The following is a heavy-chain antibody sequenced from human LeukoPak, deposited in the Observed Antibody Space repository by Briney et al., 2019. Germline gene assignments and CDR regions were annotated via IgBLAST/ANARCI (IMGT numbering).Heavy chain of an antibody. CDR1: GGSFSGYY. J-gene: IGHJ4*02. D-gene: IGHD7-27*01. CDR3: ARDGPDKLGN. Sequence: SETLSLTCAVYGGSFSGYYWSWIRQPPGKGLEWIGEIKHSGSTNYNPSLKSRVTISVDTSKNQFSLKLSSVTAADTAVYYCARDGPDKLGNWGQGTLVTVSS. V-gene: IGHV4-34*01. CDR2: IKHSGST.